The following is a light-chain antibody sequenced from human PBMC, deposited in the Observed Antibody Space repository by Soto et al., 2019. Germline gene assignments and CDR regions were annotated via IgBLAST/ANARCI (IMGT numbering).Light chain of an antibody. V-gene: IGLV2-11*01. CDR2: DVD. J-gene: IGLJ1*01. CDR3: CSYAGSYPVV. Sequence: SALTQPRSVSGSPGQSVTISCTGTSSDVGGYNYVSWYQHHPGKAPKLMIYDVDKRPSGVPGRFSGSKSGNTASLTISGLQAEDEADYYCCSYAGSYPVVFGTGTKLTVL. CDR1: SSDVGGYNY.